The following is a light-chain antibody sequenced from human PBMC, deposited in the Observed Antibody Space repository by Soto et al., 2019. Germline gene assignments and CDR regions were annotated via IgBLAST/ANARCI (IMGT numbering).Light chain of an antibody. CDR3: QHHNSYSQT. CDR2: GAS. J-gene: IGKJ1*01. Sequence: DIQLTQSPPTLSASVGDRVTITCRASQSIRYYLAWYQQLPGKAPKLLIYGASSLQSGVPSRFSGSGFGTEFRLPIRSLQPDDFATYFCQHHNSYSQTFGQGTKVEIK. CDR1: QSIRYY. V-gene: IGKV1-5*01.